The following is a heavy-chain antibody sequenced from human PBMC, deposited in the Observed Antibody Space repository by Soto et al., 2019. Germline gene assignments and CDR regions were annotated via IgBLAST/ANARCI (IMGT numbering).Heavy chain of an antibody. V-gene: IGHV4-61*03. D-gene: IGHD3-16*01. J-gene: IGHJ4*02. Sequence: SDTMSVTCTVSDGSVSSGSYYWTWIRQPPGKGLEWIGYIYSSGSTLYNPSLKSRVIISVDTSMNHFSLRLSSVTAADTAVYYWSSESLALRHSWSQGT. CDR2: IYSSGST. CDR3: SSESLALRHS. CDR1: DGSVSSGSYY.